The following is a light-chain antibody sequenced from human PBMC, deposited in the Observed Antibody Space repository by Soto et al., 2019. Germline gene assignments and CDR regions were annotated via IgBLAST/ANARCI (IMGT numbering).Light chain of an antibody. V-gene: IGKV3-20*01. J-gene: IGKJ1*01. CDR1: QSVSSTY. Sequence: EIVLTQSPGTLSLSPGERATLSCRASQSVSSTYLIWYQQKPGQAPRLLIYGASSRATGVPDRFSGGGSGTDFTLTISRREPEDFAVYFCQEYDCSPGGTFGQGTKVDIK. CDR2: GAS. CDR3: QEYDCSPGGT.